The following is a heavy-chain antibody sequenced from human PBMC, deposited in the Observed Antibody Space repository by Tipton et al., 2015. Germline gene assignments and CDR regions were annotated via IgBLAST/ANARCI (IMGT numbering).Heavy chain of an antibody. CDR3: ACHDYDSLTRDYQTVDY. D-gene: IGHD3-9*01. CDR1: GGSIRSYY. CDR2: IYYSGST. V-gene: IGHV4-59*08. Sequence: TLSLTCTVSGGSIRSYYWSWIRQPPGKGLEWIGYIYYSGSTNYNPSLKSRVTISVDTSKNQFSLRLSSVTAADTAVYYCACHDYDSLTRDYQTVDYWGQGTLVTVSS. J-gene: IGHJ4*02.